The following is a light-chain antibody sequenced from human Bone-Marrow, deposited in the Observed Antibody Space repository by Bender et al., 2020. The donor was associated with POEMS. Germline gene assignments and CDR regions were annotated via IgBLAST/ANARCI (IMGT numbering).Light chain of an antibody. J-gene: IGLJ2*01. CDR1: SSDVGNSGL. CDR2: EDI. CDR3: CSYASGSALG. V-gene: IGLV2-23*01. Sequence: QSALSQPASVSGSPGQSITISCTGTSSDVGNSGLVSWYQQHPGKPPKVIIYEDIRRSSGVSDRFAGYKSGNAASLTISGLQAEDEAEYHCCSYASGSALGFGGGPQVTVL.